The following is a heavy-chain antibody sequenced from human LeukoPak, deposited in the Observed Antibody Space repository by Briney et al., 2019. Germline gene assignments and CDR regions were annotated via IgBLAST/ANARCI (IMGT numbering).Heavy chain of an antibody. D-gene: IGHD2-15*01. CDR1: GGSFSGYY. V-gene: IGHV4-34*01. CDR2: INHSEAT. J-gene: IGHJ1*01. CDR3: AGEAPYCSGGSCYGGYFQH. Sequence: SETLSLTCAVYGGSFSGYYWSWIRQSPGKGLEWIGEINHSEATDYNPSFKSRVTISVDTSTNQFSLKLSSVTAADTAVYYCAGEAPYCSGGSCYGGYFQHWGQGTLVTVSS.